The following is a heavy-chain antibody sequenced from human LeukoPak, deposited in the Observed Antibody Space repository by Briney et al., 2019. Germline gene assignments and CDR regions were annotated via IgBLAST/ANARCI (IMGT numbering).Heavy chain of an antibody. CDR3: ARDQNGNYYYYGMDV. Sequence: SQTLSLTCTVSGGSISSGDYYWTWIRQPPGKGLDWIGYIYYSGSTYYNPSLKSRVTTSVDTSKNQFSLKLSSVTAADTAVYYCARDQNGNYYYYGMDVWGRGTTVTVSS. D-gene: IGHD1-1*01. CDR2: IYYSGST. CDR1: GGSISSGDYY. J-gene: IGHJ6*02. V-gene: IGHV4-30-4*01.